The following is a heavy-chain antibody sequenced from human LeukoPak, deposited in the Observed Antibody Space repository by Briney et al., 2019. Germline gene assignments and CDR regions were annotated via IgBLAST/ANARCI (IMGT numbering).Heavy chain of an antibody. CDR3: ASLVGWADY. D-gene: IGHD1-26*01. J-gene: IGHJ4*02. Sequence: SETLSLTCTVSGGSISSSSYYWGWIRQPPGKGLELIGSIYFSGSTAYSPSLKSRVNISVDTSKNQFSLKLSSVTAADTAVYYCASLVGWADYWGQGTLVSVSS. CDR1: GGSISSSSYY. V-gene: IGHV4-39*01. CDR2: IYFSGST.